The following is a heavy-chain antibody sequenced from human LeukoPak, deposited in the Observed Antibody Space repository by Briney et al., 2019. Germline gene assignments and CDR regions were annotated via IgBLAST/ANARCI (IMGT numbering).Heavy chain of an antibody. CDR3: ARDRWGYSYGGD. D-gene: IGHD5-18*01. V-gene: IGHV3-7*01. CDR2: IKQDGIEK. Sequence: GGSLRLSCAASGFTFSSYWMSWVRQAPGKGLEWVANIKQDGIEKYYVDSVKGRFTTSRDNAKNSLYLQMNSLRAEDTAVYYCARDRWGYSYGGDWGQGTLVTVSS. J-gene: IGHJ4*02. CDR1: GFTFSSYW.